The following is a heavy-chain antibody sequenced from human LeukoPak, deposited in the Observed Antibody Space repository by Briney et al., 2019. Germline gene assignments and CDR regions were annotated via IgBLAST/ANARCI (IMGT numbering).Heavy chain of an antibody. J-gene: IGHJ3*02. V-gene: IGHV4-39*01. Sequence: SETLSLTCTVSGGSISSSSYYWGWIRQPPGKGLEWIGNIYYSGSTYYNPSLKSRVTISVDTSKNQFSLKLSSVTAADTAVYYCARADVGGDAFDIWGQGTMVTVSS. CDR1: GGSISSSSYY. CDR2: IYYSGST. CDR3: ARADVGGDAFDI.